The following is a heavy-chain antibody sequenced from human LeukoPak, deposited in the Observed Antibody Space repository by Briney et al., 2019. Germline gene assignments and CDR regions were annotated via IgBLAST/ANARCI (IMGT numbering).Heavy chain of an antibody. CDR3: ARSVGAGACDI. CDR2: IYYSGNT. CDR1: GGSISIYH. J-gene: IGHJ3*02. D-gene: IGHD1-26*01. Sequence: SETLSLTCTVSGGSISIYHWRWIRQPPGKGLEWIGNIYYSGNTNYNPPLTSRVTISIDTSKKQFSLKLSSVTAADTAVYYCARSVGAGACDIWGQGTMVTVS. V-gene: IGHV4-59*01.